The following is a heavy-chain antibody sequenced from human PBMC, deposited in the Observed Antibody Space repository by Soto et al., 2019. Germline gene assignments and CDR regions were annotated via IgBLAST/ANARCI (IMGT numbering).Heavy chain of an antibody. V-gene: IGHV3-23*01. CDR2: ISGSGGSK. J-gene: IGHJ4*02. Sequence: EVQLLESGGGLVQPGGSLRLSCAASGFTFSSYAMSWVRQAPGKGLEWVSAISGSGGSKYYADSVKGRFTISRDNSKNTLYLQMNRLRAEDTAVYYCAKDPRRGYSGYDSWYFDYWGQGTLVTVSS. D-gene: IGHD5-12*01. CDR1: GFTFSSYA. CDR3: AKDPRRGYSGYDSWYFDY.